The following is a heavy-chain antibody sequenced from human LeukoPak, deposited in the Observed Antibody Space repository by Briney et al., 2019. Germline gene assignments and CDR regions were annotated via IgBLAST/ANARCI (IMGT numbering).Heavy chain of an antibody. CDR1: GGSISSGNYY. J-gene: IGHJ4*02. CDR3: ARGAIQLWPYHFDY. CDR2: IYTSGST. Sequence: SETLSLTCTVSGGSISSGNYYWSWIRQPAGKGLEWIGRIYTSGSTNYNPSLKSRVTISVDTSKNQFSLKLSSVTAADTAVYCCARGAIQLWPYHFDYWGQGTLVTVSS. D-gene: IGHD5-18*01. V-gene: IGHV4-61*02.